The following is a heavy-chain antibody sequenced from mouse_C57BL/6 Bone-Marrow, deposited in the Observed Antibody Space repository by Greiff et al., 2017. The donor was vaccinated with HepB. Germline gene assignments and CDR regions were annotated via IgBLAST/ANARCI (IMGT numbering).Heavy chain of an antibody. J-gene: IGHJ1*03. CDR1: GYTFTSYG. CDR2: IYPRSGNT. V-gene: IGHV1-81*01. CDR3: GMVTTRADWYFDV. D-gene: IGHD2-2*01. Sequence: QVHVKQSGAELARPGASVKLSCKASGYTFTSYGISWVKQRTGQGLEWIGEIYPRSGNTYYNEKFKGKATLTADKSSSTAYMELRSLTSEDSAVYFCGMVTTRADWYFDVWGTGTTVTVSS.